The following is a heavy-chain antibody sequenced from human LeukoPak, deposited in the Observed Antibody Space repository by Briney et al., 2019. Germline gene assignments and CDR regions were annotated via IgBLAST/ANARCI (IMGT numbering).Heavy chain of an antibody. CDR2: ISSSSSYI. V-gene: IGHV3-21*01. D-gene: IGHD3-10*01. CDR1: GFTFSSYS. CDR3: AKGYYGSGVSLGY. J-gene: IGHJ4*02. Sequence: PGGSLRLSCAASGFTFSSYSMNWVRQAPGKGLEWVSSISSSSSYIYYADSVKGRFTISRDNSKNTLYLQMNSLRAEDTAVYYCAKGYYGSGVSLGYWGQGTLVTVSS.